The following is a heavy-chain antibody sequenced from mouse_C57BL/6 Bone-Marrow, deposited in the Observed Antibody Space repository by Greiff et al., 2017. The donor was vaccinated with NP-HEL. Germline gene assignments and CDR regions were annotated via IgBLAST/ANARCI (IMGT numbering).Heavy chain of an antibody. CDR1: GYTFTSYW. D-gene: IGHD1-1*01. Sequence: VQLQQSGAELVKPGASVKLSCKASGYTFTSYWMHWVKQRPGQGLEWIGMIHPNSGSTNYNEKFKSKATLTVDKSSSTAYMQLSSLTSEDSAVYYCAREEYYYGSSSWFAYWGQGTLVTVSA. V-gene: IGHV1-64*01. CDR3: AREEYYYGSSSWFAY. CDR2: IHPNSGST. J-gene: IGHJ3*01.